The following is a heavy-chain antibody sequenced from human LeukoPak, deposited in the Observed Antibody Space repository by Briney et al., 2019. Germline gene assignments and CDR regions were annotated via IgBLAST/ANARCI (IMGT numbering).Heavy chain of an antibody. D-gene: IGHD3-22*01. CDR3: ARDLYRIVVVPHYFDY. CDR2: ISRSGSTK. J-gene: IGHJ4*02. V-gene: IGHV3-11*04. Sequence: GGSLRLSCAASGFTFSDYNMRWIRQAPGKGLEWVSSISRSGSTKYYADSVKGRFTISRDNAKNSLFLQMNSLRAEDTAVYYCARDLYRIVVVPHYFDYWGQGTLVIVSS. CDR1: GFTFSDYN.